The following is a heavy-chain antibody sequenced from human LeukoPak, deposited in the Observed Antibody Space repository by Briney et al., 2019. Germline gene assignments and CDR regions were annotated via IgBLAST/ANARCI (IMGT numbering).Heavy chain of an antibody. D-gene: IGHD3-22*01. CDR3: ARLLDYDNSGDPDTFDI. V-gene: IGHV4-59*13. CDR2: INYNGRT. CDR1: GGSISSYY. Sequence: SESLSLTCAGSGGSISSYYWSWVRQSPGKRLGWIASINYNGRTKFNPSLQSRVTISLDTSNSQFSLQLRSVTAADSAVYYCARLLDYDNSGDPDTFDIWGQGTMVTVSS. J-gene: IGHJ3*02.